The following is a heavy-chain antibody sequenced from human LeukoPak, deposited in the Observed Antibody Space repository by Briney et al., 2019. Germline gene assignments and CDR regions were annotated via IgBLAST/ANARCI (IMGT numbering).Heavy chain of an antibody. J-gene: IGHJ4*02. CDR2: IYSGGST. CDR1: GFTVSSNY. D-gene: IGHD5-12*01. V-gene: IGHV3-53*01. Sequence: GGSLRLSCAASGFTVSSNYMSWLRQAPGKGLEWVSVIYSGGSTYYADSVKGRFTISRDNSKNTLYLQMNSLRAEDTAVYYCARGGYDSIYFDYWGQGTLVTVSS. CDR3: ARGGYDSIYFDY.